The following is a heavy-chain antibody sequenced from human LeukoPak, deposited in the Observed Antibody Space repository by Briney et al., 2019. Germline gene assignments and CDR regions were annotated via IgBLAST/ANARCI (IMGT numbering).Heavy chain of an antibody. V-gene: IGHV4-61*01. J-gene: IGHJ6*04. CDR1: GGSISSGSYY. CDR3: ARENYYDSSGYYPVDV. D-gene: IGHD3-22*01. Sequence: SETLSLTCTVSGGSISSGSYYWSWIRQPPGKGLEWIGYIYYSGSTKYNPSLKSRVTISVDTSKNQFSLKLSSVTAADTAVYYCARENYYDSSGYYPVDVWGKGTTVTISS. CDR2: IYYSGST.